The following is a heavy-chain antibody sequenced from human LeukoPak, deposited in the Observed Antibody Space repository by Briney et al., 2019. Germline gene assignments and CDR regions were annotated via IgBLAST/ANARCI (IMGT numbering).Heavy chain of an antibody. D-gene: IGHD3-3*01. J-gene: IGHJ6*03. Sequence: SETLSLTCTVSGASISGYYWSWIRQPAGKGLEWIGGIYSSGITNYNPSLKSRVTMSVDTSKNQFSLKLSSATAADTAVYYCARVVVFGVVSSDYYYYYMDIWGKGTTVSVSS. V-gene: IGHV4-4*07. CDR3: ARVVVFGVVSSDYYYYYMDI. CDR1: GASISGYY. CDR2: IYSSGIT.